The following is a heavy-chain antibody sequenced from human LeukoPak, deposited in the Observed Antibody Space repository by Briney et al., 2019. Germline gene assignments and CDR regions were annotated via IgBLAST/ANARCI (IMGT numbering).Heavy chain of an antibody. CDR1: GYTFNRYT. Sequence: ASVKVSCKTSGYTFNRYTITWVRQAPGQGLEWMGWVSTSDGDTSYADKFQGRVTMTTETVTKTAYMELRRLRSGDTAMYFCARVSDTSMVTPGFDSWGQGTLVTVSS. V-gene: IGHV1-18*01. CDR2: VSTSDGDT. J-gene: IGHJ4*02. D-gene: IGHD5-18*01. CDR3: ARVSDTSMVTPGFDS.